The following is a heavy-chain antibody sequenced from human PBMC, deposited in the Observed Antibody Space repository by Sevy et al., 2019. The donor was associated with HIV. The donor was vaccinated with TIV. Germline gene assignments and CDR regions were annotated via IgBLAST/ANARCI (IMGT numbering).Heavy chain of an antibody. V-gene: IGHV1-2*06. CDR3: SRGLGNSQAESPDF. D-gene: IGHD5-18*01. CDR2: INPISGGT. J-gene: IGHJ4*02. Sequence: ASVKVSCKASGYTFTSYHMHWVRQAPGQGLEWMGRINPISGGTNYAQTFQGRVTLTRDTSISTAYMELSSLRSDATAVYFCSRGLGNSQAESPDFWGQGSLVTVSS. CDR1: GYTFTSYH.